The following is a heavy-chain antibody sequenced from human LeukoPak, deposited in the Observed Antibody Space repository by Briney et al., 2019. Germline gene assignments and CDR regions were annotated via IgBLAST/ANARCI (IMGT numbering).Heavy chain of an antibody. J-gene: IGHJ5*02. CDR2: INPNSGGT. CDR3: ARSGVAGGKFWFDP. D-gene: IGHD4-23*01. CDR1: GYTFTGYY. V-gene: IGHV1-2*04. Sequence: ASVKVSCKASGYTFTGYYMHWVRQAPGQGLEWMGWINPNSGGTNYAQKFQGWVTMTRDTSISTAYMELSRLRSDDTVVYYCARSGVAGGKFWFDPWGQGTLVTVSS.